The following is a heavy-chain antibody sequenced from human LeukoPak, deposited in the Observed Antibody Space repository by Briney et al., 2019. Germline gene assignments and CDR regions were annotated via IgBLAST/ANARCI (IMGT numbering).Heavy chain of an antibody. CDR2: ISGSGGST. CDR1: GFTFSSYA. J-gene: IGHJ4*02. CDR3: AKAKAITMVRGVIPTEY. Sequence: GGSLRLSCAASGFTFSSYAMSWVRQAPGKGLEWVSAISGSGGSTYYADSVKGRFTISRDNSKNTLYLQMNSLRAEDTAVYYCAKAKAITMVRGVIPTEYWGQGTLVTVSS. V-gene: IGHV3-23*01. D-gene: IGHD3-10*01.